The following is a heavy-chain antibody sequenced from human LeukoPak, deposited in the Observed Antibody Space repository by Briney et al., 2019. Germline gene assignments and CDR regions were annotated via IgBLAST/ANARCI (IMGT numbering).Heavy chain of an antibody. CDR1: GFTFDDYA. D-gene: IGHD2-2*01. Sequence: GRSLRLSCAASGFTFDDYAMHWVRQAPGKGLEWVSGISWNSGSIGYADSVKGRFTISRDNAKNSLYLQMNSLRAEDTALYYCAKDFRYCSSTSCYSWSDPWGQGTLVTVSS. V-gene: IGHV3-9*01. J-gene: IGHJ5*02. CDR2: ISWNSGSI. CDR3: AKDFRYCSSTSCYSWSDP.